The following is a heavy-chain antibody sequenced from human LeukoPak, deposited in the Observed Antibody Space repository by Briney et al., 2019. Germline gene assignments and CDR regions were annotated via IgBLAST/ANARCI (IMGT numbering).Heavy chain of an antibody. CDR1: GFTFSSYG. D-gene: IGHD6-13*01. CDR2: ISYDGSNK. Sequence: GGSLRLSYAASGFTFSSYGMHWVRQAPGKGLEWVAVISYDGSNKYYADSVKGRFTISRDNSKNTLYLQMNSLRAEDTAVYYCAKDPYSSSWLIDYWGQGTLVTVSS. CDR3: AKDPYSSSWLIDY. V-gene: IGHV3-30*18. J-gene: IGHJ4*02.